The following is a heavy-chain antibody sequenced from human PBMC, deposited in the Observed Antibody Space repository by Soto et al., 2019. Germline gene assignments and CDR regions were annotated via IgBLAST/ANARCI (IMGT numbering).Heavy chain of an antibody. V-gene: IGHV3-21*01. CDR1: GFNFNSYT. D-gene: IGHD2-15*01. J-gene: IGHJ6*02. CDR3: ARDCSGGSCYPGMDV. CDR2: ISSSGYI. Sequence: GGSLRLSCAASGFNFNSYTINWVRQAPGKRLEWLSSISSSGYIFSTDSVRGRFTISRDNAKNSAYLQINSLRAEDTGVYFCARDCSGGSCYPGMDVWGQGTTVTVSS.